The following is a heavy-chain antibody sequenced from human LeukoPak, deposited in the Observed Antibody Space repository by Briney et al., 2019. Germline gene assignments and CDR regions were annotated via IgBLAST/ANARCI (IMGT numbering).Heavy chain of an antibody. CDR3: ARDSRGFFGKSIDY. CDR1: GFTFDDYG. J-gene: IGHJ4*02. V-gene: IGHV3-20*04. Sequence: GGSLGLSCAASGFTFDDYGMSWVRQAPGKGLEWVSAINWHGGSTAYADSVKGRFTISRDYAKNSLYLQMNSLRAEDTAFYYCARDSRGFFGKSIDYWGQGALVTVSS. D-gene: IGHD3-16*01. CDR2: INWHGGST.